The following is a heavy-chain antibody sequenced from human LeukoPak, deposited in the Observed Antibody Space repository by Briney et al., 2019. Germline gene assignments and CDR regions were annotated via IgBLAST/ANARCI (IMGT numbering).Heavy chain of an antibody. Sequence: SETLSLTCTVSGGSISSYYRSWIRQPPGKGLEWIGYIYYSGSTNYNPSLKSRVTIPVDTSKNQFSLKLSSVTAADTAVYYCAREPRYSSGLADYWGQGTLVTVSS. CDR3: AREPRYSSGLADY. D-gene: IGHD6-19*01. V-gene: IGHV4-59*01. CDR2: IYYSGST. CDR1: GGSISSYY. J-gene: IGHJ4*02.